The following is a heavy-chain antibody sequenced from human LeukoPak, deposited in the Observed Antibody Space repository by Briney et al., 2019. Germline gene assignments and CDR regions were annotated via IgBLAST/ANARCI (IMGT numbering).Heavy chain of an antibody. D-gene: IGHD2-21*01. Sequence: VASVKVSCKASGYTFTSYGISWVRQAPGQGLERMGWISAYNGNTNYAQKLQGRVTMTTDTSTSTAYMELRSLRSDDTAVYYCAKDRSIPPHHFDYWGQGTLVTVSS. V-gene: IGHV1-18*01. CDR1: GYTFTSYG. CDR3: AKDRSIPPHHFDY. J-gene: IGHJ4*02. CDR2: ISAYNGNT.